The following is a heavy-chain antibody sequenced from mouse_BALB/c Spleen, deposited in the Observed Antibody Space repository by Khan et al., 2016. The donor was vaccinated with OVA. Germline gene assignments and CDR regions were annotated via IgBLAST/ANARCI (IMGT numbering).Heavy chain of an antibody. CDR1: GFSFSRYN. CDR3: VSAYDKYDSCYAIDY. J-gene: IGHJ4*01. D-gene: IGHD2-14*01. Sequence: QVQLKQSGPGLVAPSQCLSITCTVSGFSFSRYNIYWVRQPPGKGLEWLGMIWGGGGTDYYSTLIYRLSILTDNSKHQALLIMNSLQNDETAMYFGVSAYDKYDSCYAIDYWGQGTSVTVSS. V-gene: IGHV2-6-4*01. CDR2: IWGGGGT.